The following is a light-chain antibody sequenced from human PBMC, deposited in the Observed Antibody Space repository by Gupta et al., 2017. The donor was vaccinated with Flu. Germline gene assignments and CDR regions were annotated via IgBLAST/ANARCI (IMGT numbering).Light chain of an antibody. V-gene: IGKV1-17*01. CDR1: QKIKTD. Sequence: PSSLSASVGDRVTITCRASQKIKTDLGWYQQKPGKAPKRLIYAASTLQTGVPSRFSGSGSGTEFTLTISSLQPEDFATYYCQQYNISPWTFGQGTKVEIK. CDR3: QQYNISPWT. J-gene: IGKJ1*01. CDR2: AAS.